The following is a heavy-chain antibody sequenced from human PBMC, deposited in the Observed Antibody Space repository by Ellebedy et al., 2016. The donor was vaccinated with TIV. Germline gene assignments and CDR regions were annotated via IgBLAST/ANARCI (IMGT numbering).Heavy chain of an antibody. Sequence: GGSLRLSXAASGFTFSNAWMSWVRQAPGKGLEWVGRIKSKTDGGTTDYAAPVKGRFTISRDDSKNTLYLQMNSLKTEDTAVYYCTTLECSSTSCYNGWFDPWGQGTLVTVSS. CDR1: GFTFSNAW. CDR2: IKSKTDGGTT. CDR3: TTLECSSTSCYNGWFDP. J-gene: IGHJ5*02. V-gene: IGHV3-15*01. D-gene: IGHD2-2*02.